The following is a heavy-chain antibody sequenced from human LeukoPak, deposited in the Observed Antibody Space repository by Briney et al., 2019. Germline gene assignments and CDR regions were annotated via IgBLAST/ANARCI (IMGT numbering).Heavy chain of an antibody. J-gene: IGHJ5*02. CDR3: ARVRAVDYGDYGGWFDP. D-gene: IGHD4-17*01. CDR1: GGSISSGGYY. Sequence: SQTLSLTCTVSGGSISSGGYYWSWIRQHPGKGLEWFGYIYYSGSTYYNPSLKSRVTISVDTSKNQFSLKLSSVTAADTAVYYCARVRAVDYGDYGGWFDPWGQGTLVTVSS. V-gene: IGHV4-31*03. CDR2: IYYSGST.